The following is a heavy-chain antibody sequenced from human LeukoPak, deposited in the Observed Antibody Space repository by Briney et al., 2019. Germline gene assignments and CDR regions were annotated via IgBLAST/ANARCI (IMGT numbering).Heavy chain of an antibody. CDR1: GFTFSSYA. J-gene: IGHJ4*02. D-gene: IGHD2-2*02. Sequence: GGSLRLSCAASGFTFSSYAMHWVRQAPGKGLEYVSAISSNGGSTYYANSVKGRFTISRDNSKNTLYLQMGSLRAEDMAVYYCARLDPDTSLDYWGQGTLVTVSS. CDR2: ISSNGGST. V-gene: IGHV3-64*01. CDR3: ARLDPDTSLDY.